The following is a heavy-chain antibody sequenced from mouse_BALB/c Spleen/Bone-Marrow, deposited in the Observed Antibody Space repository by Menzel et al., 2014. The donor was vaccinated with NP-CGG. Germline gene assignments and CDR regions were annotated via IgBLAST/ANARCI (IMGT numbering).Heavy chain of an antibody. CDR1: GISITTGNYR. CDR3: ARYGNYFDY. Sequence: EVMLVESGPGLVKPSQTVSLPCTVTGISITTGNYRWSWIRQFPGNKLEWIGYIYYSGTITYNPSLTSRTTITRDTSKNQFFLEMNSLTAEDTATYYCARYGNYFDYWGQVTTLTVSS. D-gene: IGHD2-1*01. CDR2: IYYSGTI. V-gene: IGHV3-5*02. J-gene: IGHJ2*01.